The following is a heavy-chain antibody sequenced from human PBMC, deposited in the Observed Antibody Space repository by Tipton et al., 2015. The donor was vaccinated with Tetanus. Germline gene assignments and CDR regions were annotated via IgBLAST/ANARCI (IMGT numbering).Heavy chain of an antibody. D-gene: IGHD5-12*01. CDR3: VRGRGLGAYSFGFEY. CDR2: IYYSGST. CDR1: GDSLSNGDYY. V-gene: IGHV4-30-4*01. Sequence: TLSLTCTVSGDSLSNGDYYWSWIRQPPGKGLESIGCIYYSGSTYYNPSLKSRVTISVDTSKNQFSLRLSSVTAADTAVYYCVRGRGLGAYSFGFEYWGQGALVTVSS. J-gene: IGHJ4*02.